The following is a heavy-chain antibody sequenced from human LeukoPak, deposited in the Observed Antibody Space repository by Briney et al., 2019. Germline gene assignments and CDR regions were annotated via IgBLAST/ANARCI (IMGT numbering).Heavy chain of an antibody. V-gene: IGHV4-59*08. J-gene: IGHJ4*02. D-gene: IGHD3-3*01. Sequence: SETLSLTCTVSGGSISSYYWSWIRQPPGKGLEWIGYIYYSGSTNYNPSLKSRVTISVDTSKNQFSLKLSSVTAADTAVYYCGRHDFLEYYFDYWGQGTLVTVSS. CDR2: IYYSGST. CDR3: GRHDFLEYYFDY. CDR1: GGSISSYY.